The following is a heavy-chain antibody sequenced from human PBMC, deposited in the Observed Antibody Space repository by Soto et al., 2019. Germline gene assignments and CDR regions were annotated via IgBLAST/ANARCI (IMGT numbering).Heavy chain of an antibody. V-gene: IGHV3-30-3*01. Sequence: PGGSLRLSCAASGFTFSSYAMHWVRQAPGKGLEWVAVISYDGSNKYYADSVKGRFTISRDNSRNTLYLQMNSLRAEDTAVYYCARDRAQFWSGYYAVGQIDYWGQGTLVTVSS. D-gene: IGHD3-3*01. CDR1: GFTFSSYA. CDR2: ISYDGSNK. CDR3: ARDRAQFWSGYYAVGQIDY. J-gene: IGHJ4*02.